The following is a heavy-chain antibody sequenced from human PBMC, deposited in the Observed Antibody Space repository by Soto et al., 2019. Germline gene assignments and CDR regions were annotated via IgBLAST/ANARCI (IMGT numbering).Heavy chain of an antibody. D-gene: IGHD3-10*01. CDR1: GFSVSGAW. CDR3: TTVLLPRSGVDAQTVTRVSFDQSGGDV. CDR2: IKRETDGATT. Sequence: EVLLVESGGGSVKPGGSLRLSCAASGFSVSGAWMNWVRQTPGGGLAWVGRIKRETDGATTDSAASVDGRISISRDGTKNTAPLAISSLNTEGSAVYHCTTVLLPRSGVDAQTVTRVSFDQSGGDVWARASKVTFSS. J-gene: IGHJ6*02. V-gene: IGHV3-15*07.